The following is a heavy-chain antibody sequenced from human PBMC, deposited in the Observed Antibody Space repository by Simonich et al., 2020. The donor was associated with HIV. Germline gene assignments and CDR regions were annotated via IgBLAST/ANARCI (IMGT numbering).Heavy chain of an antibody. Sequence: QVQLQETGPGLVKPSETLSLTCAVSGYSISSGYYWGWIRQPPGKGLEWIGSIYHSGSTYYIPSPKGGVTISVDTSKNQLSLKLSSVTAADTAVYYCARNTATRGSNWYFDLWGRGTLVTVSS. D-gene: IGHD3-16*01. CDR1: GYSISSGYY. CDR2: IYHSGST. CDR3: ARNTATRGSNWYFDL. J-gene: IGHJ2*01. V-gene: IGHV4-38-2*01.